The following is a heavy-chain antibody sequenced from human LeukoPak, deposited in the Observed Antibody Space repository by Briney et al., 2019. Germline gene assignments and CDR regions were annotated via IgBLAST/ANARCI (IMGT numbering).Heavy chain of an antibody. Sequence: GESLKISCKGSGYSFTSYWIGWVRQMPGKGLEWMGIIYPGDSDTRYSPSFQGQVTISADKSISTAYLQWSSLKASDTAMYYCARGKYYYDSSGYPFDYWGQGTLVTVSS. D-gene: IGHD3-22*01. J-gene: IGHJ4*02. CDR2: IYPGDSDT. V-gene: IGHV5-51*01. CDR3: ARGKYYYDSSGYPFDY. CDR1: GYSFTSYW.